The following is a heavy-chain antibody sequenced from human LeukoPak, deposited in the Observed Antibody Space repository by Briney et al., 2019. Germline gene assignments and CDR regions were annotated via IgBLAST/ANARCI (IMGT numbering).Heavy chain of an antibody. J-gene: IGHJ4*02. V-gene: IGHV4-59*01. CDR2: IYHSGST. D-gene: IGHD2-2*01. CDR3: ARDSVNCSTTSCSDYLDY. Sequence: SETLSLTCSVSGGSISNYYWNWIRQTPGKGPEWIGYIYHSGSTYYNPSLKSRVTISLDTSKKQFSLKLSSVTAADTAVYFCARDSVNCSTTSCSDYLDYWGQGTLVTVSS. CDR1: GGSISNYY.